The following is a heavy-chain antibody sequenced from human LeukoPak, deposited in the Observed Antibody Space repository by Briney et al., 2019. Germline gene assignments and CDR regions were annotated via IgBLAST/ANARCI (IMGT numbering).Heavy chain of an antibody. CDR2: IYSGGST. V-gene: IGHV3-53*01. J-gene: IGHJ3*02. D-gene: IGHD1-26*01. CDR3: ARGGSYLSAFDI. Sequence: PGGSLRLSCAASGFTVSSNYMSWVRQAPGKGLEWVSIIYSGGSTFYADSVKGRFTVSRDNSKNTLYLQMNSLRAEDTAVYYCARGGSYLSAFDIWGQGTMVTVSS. CDR1: GFTVSSNY.